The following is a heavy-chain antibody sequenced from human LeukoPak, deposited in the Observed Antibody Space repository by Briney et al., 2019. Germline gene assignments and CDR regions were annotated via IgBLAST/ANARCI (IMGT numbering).Heavy chain of an antibody. CDR1: GFTVSSNF. CDR3: ASYFGRS. CDR2: IYSGGST. Sequence: GGSLRLSCAAAGFTVSSNFMMWVRQAPGKGLEWVSFIYSGGSTYYADSVKGRFTISRDNFKSTLYLQMNNVRGEDTAVYYCASYFGRSWGQGTLVTVSS. J-gene: IGHJ5*02. V-gene: IGHV3-53*01. D-gene: IGHD3-10*01.